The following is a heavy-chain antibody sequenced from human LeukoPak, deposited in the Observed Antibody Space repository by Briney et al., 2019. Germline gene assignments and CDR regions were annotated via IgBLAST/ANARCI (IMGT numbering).Heavy chain of an antibody. Sequence: SETLSLTCTVSGGSISSYYWSWIRQPPGKGPEWIGYIYYSGSTNYNPSLKSRVTISVDTSKNQFSLKLSSVTAADTAVYYCARVGNYDILTGYYMGDPYPYFDYWGQGTLVTVSS. CDR3: ARVGNYDILTGYYMGDPYPYFDY. CDR2: IYYSGST. J-gene: IGHJ4*02. D-gene: IGHD3-9*01. V-gene: IGHV4-59*01. CDR1: GGSISSYY.